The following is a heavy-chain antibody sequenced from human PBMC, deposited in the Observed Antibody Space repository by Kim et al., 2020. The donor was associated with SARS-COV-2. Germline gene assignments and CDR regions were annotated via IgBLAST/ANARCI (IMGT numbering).Heavy chain of an antibody. CDR2: IRSKRYGETT. V-gene: IGHV3-49*03. J-gene: IGHJ4*02. D-gene: IGHD3-22*01. Sequence: GGSLRLSCTPSGLNFGDYAMSWFRQAPGKGLEWVAFIRSKRYGETTEYAASVKGRFTISRDDSKRIAYLKMNGLKTEDTAVYYCTSGPYYYDSAAYYHDYWGQGTLFTVSS. CDR3: TSGPYYYDSAAYYHDY. CDR1: GLNFGDYA.